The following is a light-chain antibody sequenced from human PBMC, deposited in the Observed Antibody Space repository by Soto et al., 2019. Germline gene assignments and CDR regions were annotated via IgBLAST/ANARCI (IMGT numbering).Light chain of an antibody. Sequence: IVMTQSPATLSVSPGERATLSCRASQGIGSTLAWYQQKPGQTPRLLIYDASTRATGIPGRFSGIGSGTEFTLIISSLQAEDFGVYYCQHYKTWWLSVGGGTKVAIK. CDR3: QHYKTWWLS. J-gene: IGKJ4*01. CDR1: QGIGST. CDR2: DAS. V-gene: IGKV3-15*01.